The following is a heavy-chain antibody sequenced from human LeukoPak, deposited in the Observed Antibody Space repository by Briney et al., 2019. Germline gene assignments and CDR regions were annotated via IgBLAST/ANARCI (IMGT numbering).Heavy chain of an antibody. Sequence: PGGSLRLSCAPSGFTFSSHAMHWVRQAPGKGLEFVPAISSYGSSTYYADSVKGRFTISRDNSKNTLHLQMGSLRTEDMAVYYCARGGSSGWFYFDYWGQGILVTVSS. V-gene: IGHV3-64*02. J-gene: IGHJ4*02. CDR2: ISSYGSST. CDR3: ARGGSSGWFYFDY. CDR1: GFTFSSHA. D-gene: IGHD6-19*01.